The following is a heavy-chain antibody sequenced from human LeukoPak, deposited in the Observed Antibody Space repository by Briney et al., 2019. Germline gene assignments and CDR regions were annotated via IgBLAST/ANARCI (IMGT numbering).Heavy chain of an antibody. CDR3: ARDSGDGYNSQYFQH. CDR1: GGSISSGGYY. V-gene: IGHV4-31*03. J-gene: IGHJ1*01. Sequence: SETLSLTCTVSGGSISSGGYYWSWIRQHPGKGLEWIGYIYYSGSTYYNPSLKSRVTISVDTSKNQFSLKLSSVTAADTAVYYCARDSGDGYNSQYFQHWGQGTLVTVSS. CDR2: IYYSGST. D-gene: IGHD5-24*01.